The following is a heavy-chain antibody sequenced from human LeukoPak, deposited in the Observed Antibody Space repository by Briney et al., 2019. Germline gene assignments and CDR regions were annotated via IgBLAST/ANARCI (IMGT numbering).Heavy chain of an antibody. CDR1: FAFSSYA. V-gene: IGHV3-30-3*01. D-gene: IGHD6-13*01. CDR3: ARVKGGIAAAGNYFDY. J-gene: IGHJ4*02. CDR2: VSYDGGSK. Sequence: GGSLRLSCAASFAFSSYAMHWVRQGPGKGLEWVALVSYDGGSKYYADSVKGRITISRDNSKNTLHLQMNSLRTEDTAVYYCARVKGGIAAAGNYFDYWGQGTLVTVSS.